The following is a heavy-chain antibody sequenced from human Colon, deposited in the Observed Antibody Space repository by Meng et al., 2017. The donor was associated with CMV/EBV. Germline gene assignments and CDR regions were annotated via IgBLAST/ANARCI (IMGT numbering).Heavy chain of an antibody. Sequence: SCKTSGGTFSSYTFSWVRQAPGQGLEWVATIIPIVDTTRYSQKFQGRVTLTADKSSNTVYLDLTSLRSDDTATYYCARDPSTSSGGSWGQGTLVTVSS. CDR1: GGTFSSYT. D-gene: IGHD2/OR15-2a*01. V-gene: IGHV1-69*08. J-gene: IGHJ5*02. CDR2: IIPIVDTT. CDR3: ARDPSTSSGGS.